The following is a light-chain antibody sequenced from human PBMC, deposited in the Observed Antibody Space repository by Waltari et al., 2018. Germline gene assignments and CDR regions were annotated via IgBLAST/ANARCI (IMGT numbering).Light chain of an antibody. Sequence: QSVLTQPPPMSAAPGQKVTISCSGGSSNIGRNLVSWYQQLSGMAPKLLIYDDDKRPSGIPDRFSASKSGTSATLDITGLRAGDEADYYCGTWDDNLSSGVFGGGTSLTV. CDR3: GTWDDNLSSGV. CDR1: SSNIGRNL. J-gene: IGLJ3*02. V-gene: IGLV1-51*01. CDR2: DDD.